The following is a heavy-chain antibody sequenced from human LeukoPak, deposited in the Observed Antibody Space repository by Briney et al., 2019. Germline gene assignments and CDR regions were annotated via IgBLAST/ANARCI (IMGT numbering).Heavy chain of an antibody. J-gene: IGHJ4*02. CDR3: AREGEYYYDSSGYPGY. CDR1: GYTFTGYY. D-gene: IGHD3-22*01. Sequence: ASVKVSCKASGYTFTGYYMHWVRQAPGRGLEWMGWINPNSGGTNYAQKFQGRVTMTRDTSISTAYMELSRLRSDDTAVYYCAREGEYYYDSSGYPGYWGQGTLVTVSS. CDR2: INPNSGGT. V-gene: IGHV1-2*02.